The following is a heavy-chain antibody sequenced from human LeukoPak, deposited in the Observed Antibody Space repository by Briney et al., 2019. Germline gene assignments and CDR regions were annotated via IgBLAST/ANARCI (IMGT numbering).Heavy chain of an antibody. J-gene: IGHJ4*01. CDR3: ARGVDYNSYYFDS. CDR1: GGPISTYY. D-gene: IGHD4-11*01. V-gene: IGHV4-59*01. Sequence: PSETLSLTCTVPGGPISTYYWTWIRQPVGKGLEWIGYFYYNGNANYNPSLKGRVTVSTDSSKNQVSLKLRSVTAADTAVYYCARGVDYNSYYFDSWGQGTLVTVSS. CDR2: FYYNGNA.